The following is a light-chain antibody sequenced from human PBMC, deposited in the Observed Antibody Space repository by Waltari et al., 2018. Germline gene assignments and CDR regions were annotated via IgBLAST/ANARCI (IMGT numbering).Light chain of an antibody. V-gene: IGKV2-28*01. Sequence: DIVMTQSPLSLPVTPGEPASISCRHSQSLLHSNGYSFLDWYLQKPGQSPQLLIYLGSNRASGVPDRFSGSGSGTDFTLKISRVEAEDVGVYYCMQALQTPFTFGPGTKVDIK. CDR2: LGS. J-gene: IGKJ3*01. CDR3: MQALQTPFT. CDR1: QSLLHSNGYSF.